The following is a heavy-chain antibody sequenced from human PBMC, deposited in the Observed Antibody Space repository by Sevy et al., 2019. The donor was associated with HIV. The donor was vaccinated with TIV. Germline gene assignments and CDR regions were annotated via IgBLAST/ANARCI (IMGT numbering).Heavy chain of an antibody. V-gene: IGHV3-15*01. CDR1: GFTFSTAW. CDR3: TTDSGYYYGSS. D-gene: IGHD5-12*01. J-gene: IGHJ5*02. Sequence: GESLKISCAASGFTFSTAWMTWVRQAPGKGLEWIGRMISNNDGGTTDDAATVKGRFTNSRDDSRNTLYLQMNSLKTEDTDVYYCTTDSGYYYGSSWGRGTLVTVSS. CDR2: MISNNDGGTT.